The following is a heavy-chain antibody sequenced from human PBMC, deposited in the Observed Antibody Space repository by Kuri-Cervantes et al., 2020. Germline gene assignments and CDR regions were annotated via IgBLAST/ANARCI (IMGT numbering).Heavy chain of an antibody. CDR2: IFSNDEK. V-gene: IGHV2-26*01. Sequence: SWIRQPPGKGLEWLAHIFSNDEKSYSTSLKSRLTITKDTSKNQVVLTMTNVDPVDTATYYCAHTSTSVTTFDYWGQGTVVTVSS. CDR3: AHTSTSVTTFDY. D-gene: IGHD4-17*01. J-gene: IGHJ4*02.